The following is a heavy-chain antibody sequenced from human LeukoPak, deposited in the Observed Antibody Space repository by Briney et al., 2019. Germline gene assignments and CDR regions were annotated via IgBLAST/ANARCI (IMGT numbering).Heavy chain of an antibody. CDR3: ARGPHNYYDSSGYYY. J-gene: IGHJ4*02. V-gene: IGHV1-8*03. Sequence: PGASVKVSCKASGYTFTSYDINWVRQATGQGLEWMGWMNPNSGNTGYAQKFQGRVTITRNTSISTAYMELSSLSSEDTAVYYCARGPHNYYDSSGYYYWGQGTLVTVSS. CDR1: GYTFTSYD. D-gene: IGHD3-22*01. CDR2: MNPNSGNT.